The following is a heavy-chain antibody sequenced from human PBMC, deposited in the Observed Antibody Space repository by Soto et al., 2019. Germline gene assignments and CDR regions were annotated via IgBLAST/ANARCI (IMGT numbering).Heavy chain of an antibody. D-gene: IGHD6-13*01. Sequence: GGSLRLSCAASGFTFSSYAMHWVRQAPGKGLEWVAVISYDGSNKYYADSVKGRFTISRDNSKNTLYLQMNSLRAEDTAVYYCAREYSHWGQGTLVTAPQ. J-gene: IGHJ4*02. V-gene: IGHV3-30-3*01. CDR2: ISYDGSNK. CDR1: GFTFSSYA. CDR3: AREYSH.